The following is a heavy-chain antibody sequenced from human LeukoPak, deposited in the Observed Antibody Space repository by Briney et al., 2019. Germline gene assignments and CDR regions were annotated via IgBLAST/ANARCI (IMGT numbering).Heavy chain of an antibody. CDR1: GFTFRSYS. CDR3: TSWGDTTAEYFQR. J-gene: IGHJ1*01. Sequence: GGSLRLSCAPSGFTFRSYSMNWVRQAPGKGLEWVAHINPDGRDTYYVDSVKGRFTISRDNAQNSMYLQMNSLRVEDTAVYYCTSWGDTTAEYFQRWGQGTLVTVSS. CDR2: INPDGRDT. V-gene: IGHV3-7*01. D-gene: IGHD2-21*02.